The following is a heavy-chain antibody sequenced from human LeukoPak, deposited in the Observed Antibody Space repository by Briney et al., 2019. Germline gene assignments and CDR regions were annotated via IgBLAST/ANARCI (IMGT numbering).Heavy chain of an antibody. CDR3: ARRGNWNYPGNWFDP. CDR1: GGSISSSSYC. CDR2: IYYSGST. V-gene: IGHV4-39*01. D-gene: IGHD1-7*01. J-gene: IGHJ5*02. Sequence: SETPSLTCTVSGGSISSSSYCWGWIRQPPGKGLEWIGSIYYSGSTYYNPSLKSRVTISVDTSKNQFSLKLSSVTAADTAVYYCARRGNWNYPGNWFDPWGQGTLVTVSP.